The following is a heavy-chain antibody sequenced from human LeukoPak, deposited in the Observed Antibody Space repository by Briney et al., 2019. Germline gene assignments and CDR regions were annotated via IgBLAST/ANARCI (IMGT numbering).Heavy chain of an antibody. CDR2: ISSSSSYI. CDR1: GFTFSSYS. J-gene: IGHJ4*02. CDR3: ARCPQEIFDY. V-gene: IGHV3-21*04. Sequence: GGSLRLSCAASGFTFSSYSMNWVRQAPGKGLEWVSSISSSSSYIYYADPVKGRFTISRDNSKNTLYLQMNTLRAEDTAVYFCARCPQEIFDYWGQGTLVTVSS.